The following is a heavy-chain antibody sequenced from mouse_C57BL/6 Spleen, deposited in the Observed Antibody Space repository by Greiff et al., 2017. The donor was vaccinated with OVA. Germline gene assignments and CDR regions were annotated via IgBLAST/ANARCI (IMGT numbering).Heavy chain of an antibody. J-gene: IGHJ2*01. CDR1: GFNIKDYY. Sequence: VQLQHSGAELVKPGASVKLSCTASGFNIKDYYMHWVKQRTEQGLEWIGRIDPEDGETKYAPNFQGKATITADTSSNTAYLQLSSLTSEDTAVYYCARSGYYGSSFDYWGQGTTLTVSS. CDR2: IDPEDGET. V-gene: IGHV14-2*01. D-gene: IGHD1-1*01. CDR3: ARSGYYGSSFDY.